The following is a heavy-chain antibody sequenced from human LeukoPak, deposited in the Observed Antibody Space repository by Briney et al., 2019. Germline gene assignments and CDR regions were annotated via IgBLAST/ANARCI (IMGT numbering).Heavy chain of an antibody. V-gene: IGHV3-23*01. CDR1: GFTFSSYA. J-gene: IGHJ4*02. CDR2: ISGSGGST. D-gene: IGHD1-1*01. Sequence: GGSLRLSCAASGFTFSSYAMSWVRQAPGKGLEWVSAISGSGGSTYYADSVKGRFTISRDNSKNTLYLQMNSPRAEDTAVYYCAKYKGADGYFDYWGQGTLVTVSS. CDR3: AKYKGADGYFDY.